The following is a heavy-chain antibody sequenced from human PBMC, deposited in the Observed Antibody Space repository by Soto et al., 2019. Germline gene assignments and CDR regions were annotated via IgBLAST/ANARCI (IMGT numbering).Heavy chain of an antibody. CDR2: VVPMYDSV. V-gene: IGHV1-69*06. J-gene: IGHJ4*02. D-gene: IGHD1-26*01. Sequence: SVKVSCKASGGTFSSYAISWVRQAPGRGLEWVGQVVPMYDSVNYAENFQGRVTITADKSTKTAHMELTSLRSEDTALYFCASWRSYSGSYCFDYWGQGTLVTVSS. CDR1: GGTFSSYA. CDR3: ASWRSYSGSYCFDY.